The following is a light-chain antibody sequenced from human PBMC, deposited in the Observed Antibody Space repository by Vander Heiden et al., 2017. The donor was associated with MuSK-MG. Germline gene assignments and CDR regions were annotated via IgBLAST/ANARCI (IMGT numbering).Light chain of an antibody. V-gene: IGKV1-39*01. Sequence: DIQMTQSPSSLSASIGDRVTITCRASQSISTYLNWYQQKPEKAPKLLIYAASSLQSGVPSRFSGSGSGTDFILTISSLQPEDFATYFCQQSYSIPITFGGGTKVEIK. CDR1: QSISTY. CDR3: QQSYSIPIT. J-gene: IGKJ4*01. CDR2: AAS.